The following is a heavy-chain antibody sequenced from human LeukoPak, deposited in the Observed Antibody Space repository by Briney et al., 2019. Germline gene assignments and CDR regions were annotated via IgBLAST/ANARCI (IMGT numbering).Heavy chain of an antibody. CDR3: ARGVVGTGAYWYFDL. Sequence: GGSLRLSCAASGFTVSNNYMTWVRQAPGKGLECVSVIYSGANTYSADSVRGRFTSSRDNSKNTVSLQMKSLRAEDTAVYYCARGVVGTGAYWYFDLWGRGTRLIVSS. D-gene: IGHD2-2*01. CDR2: IYSGANT. V-gene: IGHV3-53*01. J-gene: IGHJ2*01. CDR1: GFTVSNNY.